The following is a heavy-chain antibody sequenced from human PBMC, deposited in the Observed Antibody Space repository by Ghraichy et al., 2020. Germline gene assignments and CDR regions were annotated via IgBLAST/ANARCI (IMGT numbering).Heavy chain of an antibody. CDR1: GYTFTGYY. Sequence: ASVKVSCKASGYTFTGYYMHWVRQAPGHGLEWMGWINPNTGGTKYAQKVQGRVTMTRDASISTAYMELSRLISDDTAVYYCARGRGFGYNYAFDIWGQGTMVTVSS. V-gene: IGHV1-2*02. CDR2: INPNTGGT. D-gene: IGHD5-24*01. CDR3: ARGRGFGYNYAFDI. J-gene: IGHJ3*02.